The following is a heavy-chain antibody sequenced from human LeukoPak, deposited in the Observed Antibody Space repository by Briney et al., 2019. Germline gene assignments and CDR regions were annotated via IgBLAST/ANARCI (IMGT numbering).Heavy chain of an antibody. CDR1: LFTFSSYE. CDR3: AREGYYDSSGYYPRTNAFDY. V-gene: IGHV3-48*03. J-gene: IGHJ4*02. CDR2: ISSSGSTI. Sequence: GGSLRLSCAASLFTFSSYEMNWVRQAPGKGLEWVSYISSSGSTIYYADSVKGRFTISRDNAKNSLYLQMNSLRAEDTAVYYCAREGYYDSSGYYPRTNAFDYWVQGTLVTVSS. D-gene: IGHD3-22*01.